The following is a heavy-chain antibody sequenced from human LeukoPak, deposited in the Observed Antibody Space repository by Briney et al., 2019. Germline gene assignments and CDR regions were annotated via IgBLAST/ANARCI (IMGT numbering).Heavy chain of an antibody. CDR2: ISWDGGST. CDR3: AKDPSAVAGNYFDY. D-gene: IGHD6-19*01. J-gene: IGHJ4*02. V-gene: IGHV3-43D*03. Sequence: GGSLRLSCAASGFTFSSYSMNWVRQAPGKGLEWVSLISWDGGSTYYADSVKGRFTISRDNSKNSLYLQMNSLRAEDTALYYCAKDPSAVAGNYFDYWGQGTLVTVSS. CDR1: GFTFSSYS.